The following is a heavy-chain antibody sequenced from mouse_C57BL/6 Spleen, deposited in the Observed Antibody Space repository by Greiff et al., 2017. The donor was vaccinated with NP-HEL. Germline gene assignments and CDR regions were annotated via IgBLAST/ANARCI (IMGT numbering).Heavy chain of an antibody. Sequence: EVNLVESGGDLVKPGGSLKLSCAASGFTFSSYGMSWVRQTPDKRLEWVATISSGGSYTYYPDSVKGRFTISRDNAKNTLYLQMSSLKSEDTAMYYCAVRRRSFDYWGQGTTLTVSS. CDR2: ISSGGSYT. CDR3: AVRRRSFDY. J-gene: IGHJ2*01. V-gene: IGHV5-6*02. CDR1: GFTFSSYG.